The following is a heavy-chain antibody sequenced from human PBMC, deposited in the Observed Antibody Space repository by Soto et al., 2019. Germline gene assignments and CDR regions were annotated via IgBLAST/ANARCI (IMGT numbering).Heavy chain of an antibody. J-gene: IGHJ6*02. CDR1: GGSISSSSYY. V-gene: IGHV4-39*01. CDR2: IYYSGST. CDR3: ARRRRYYYYYGMDV. Sequence: PSETLSLTCTVSGGSISSSSYYWGWIRQPPGKGLEWIGSIYYSGSTYYNPSLKSRVTISVDTSKNQFSLKLSSVTAADTAVYYCARRRRYYYYYGMDVWGQGTTVTVSS.